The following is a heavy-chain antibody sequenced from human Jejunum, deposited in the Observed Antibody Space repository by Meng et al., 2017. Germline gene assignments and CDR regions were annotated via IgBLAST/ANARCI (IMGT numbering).Heavy chain of an antibody. CDR3: ARAIRERYFDS. CDR1: GVSTTAPFN. J-gene: IGHJ4*02. D-gene: IGHD1-14*01. Sequence: QVQLEEPGPGLVKPSGTLSLTCTAFGVSTTAPFNWTWIRQAPGKGLEWIGEVWPSGATYYNPSLSSRITISIDTSNNQFSLEVAFLTAADTAVYYCARAIRERYFDSWGQGTLVTVSS. V-gene: IGHV4-4*02. CDR2: VWPSGAT.